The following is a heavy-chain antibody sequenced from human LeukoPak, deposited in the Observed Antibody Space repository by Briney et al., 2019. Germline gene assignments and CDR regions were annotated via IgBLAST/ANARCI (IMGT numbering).Heavy chain of an antibody. Sequence: PGGSLRLTCAASGFTFSTYAMHWVRQAPGKGLEWVAVISYDGSSKYYADSVKGRFTISRDNSKNTLYLQMNSLRAEDTAVYYCAKAPGAKVYYYMDVWGKGTTVTVSS. V-gene: IGHV3-30-3*01. D-gene: IGHD1-26*01. J-gene: IGHJ6*03. CDR1: GFTFSTYA. CDR2: ISYDGSSK. CDR3: AKAPGAKVYYYMDV.